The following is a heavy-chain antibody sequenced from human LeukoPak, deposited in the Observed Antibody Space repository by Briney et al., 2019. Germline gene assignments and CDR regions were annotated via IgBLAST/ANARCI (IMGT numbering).Heavy chain of an antibody. CDR2: IKQDGSEK. Sequence: GGSLRLSCAASGFTFTNYWMSWVRQAPGKGLAWVANIKQDGSEKYYVDSVKGRFTISRDNARDSLFLQMNSLRAEDTAVYYCARDPSSGYYFDYWGQGTLVTVSS. D-gene: IGHD1-26*01. V-gene: IGHV3-7*01. J-gene: IGHJ4*02. CDR3: ARDPSSGYYFDY. CDR1: GFTFTNYW.